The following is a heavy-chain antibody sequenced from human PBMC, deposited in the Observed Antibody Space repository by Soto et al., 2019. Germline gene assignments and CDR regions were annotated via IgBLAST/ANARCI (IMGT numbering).Heavy chain of an antibody. V-gene: IGHV4-30-4*01. CDR2: IYNSGST. J-gene: IGHJ4*02. CDR3: ARGPSADKVDY. CDR1: GGSISSGDYY. Sequence: SETLSLTCTVSGGSISSGDYYWSWIRQTPGKGLEWIGHIYNSGSTYTNPSLESRGSISIDTSKNHFSLKLSSVTAADTAMYYCARGPSADKVDYWGQGALVTVSS. D-gene: IGHD3-3*01.